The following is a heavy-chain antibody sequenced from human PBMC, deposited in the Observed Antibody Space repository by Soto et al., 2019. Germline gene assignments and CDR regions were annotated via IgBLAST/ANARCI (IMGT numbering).Heavy chain of an antibody. Sequence: SETLSLTCTISGDSIANYYWSWIRQPAGEGLEWIGRIHSSGNVNYNTTLKTRVNMSQDTSKNQFSLKLTSVTAAGTAVYDGARAEGGRGPGGWKYNQYGMGVWGQGTSVTVSS. J-gene: IGHJ6*02. CDR1: GDSIANYY. V-gene: IGHV4-4*07. CDR2: IHSSGNV. CDR3: ARAEGGRGPGGWKYNQYGMGV. D-gene: IGHD1-1*01.